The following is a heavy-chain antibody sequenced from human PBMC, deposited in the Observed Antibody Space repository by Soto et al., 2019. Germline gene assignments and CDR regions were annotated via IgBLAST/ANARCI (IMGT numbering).Heavy chain of an antibody. CDR1: GGSISSSNYF. CDR2: MYYSGST. CDR3: ARSVFP. V-gene: IGHV4-39*07. J-gene: IGHJ5*02. Sequence: PSETLSLTCTVSGGSISSSNYFWGWIRQPPGKGLEWIGSMYYSGSTYYNPSLKSRVTISVDTSKNQFSLKLSSVTAADTAVYYCARSVFPWGRGTLVTVSS.